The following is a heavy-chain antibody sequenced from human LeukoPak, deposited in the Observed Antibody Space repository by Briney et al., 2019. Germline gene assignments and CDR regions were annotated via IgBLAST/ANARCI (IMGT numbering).Heavy chain of an antibody. J-gene: IGHJ4*02. CDR2: ISGSGGTT. D-gene: IGHD5-12*01. CDR1: GFTFSNYA. V-gene: IGHV3-23*01. Sequence: GGSLRLSCATSGFTFSNYAVSWVRQAPGKGLVWGSSISGSGGTTYYADSVKGRFTISRDNSKNTLYLQMNSLRAEDTAVYYCARDPYRASSGLVDYWGQGTLVTVSS. CDR3: ARDPYRASSGLVDY.